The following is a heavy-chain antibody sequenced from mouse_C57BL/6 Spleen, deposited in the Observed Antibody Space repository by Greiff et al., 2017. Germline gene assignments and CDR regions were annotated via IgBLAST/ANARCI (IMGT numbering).Heavy chain of an antibody. CDR3: ARGVTTVVASYYYAMDY. V-gene: IGHV1-80*01. D-gene: IGHD1-1*01. CDR2: IYPGDGDT. J-gene: IGHJ4*01. Sequence: QVQLKQSGAELVKPGASVKISCKASGYAFSSYWMNWVKQRPGKGLEWIGQIYPGDGDTNYNGKFKGKATLTADKSSSTAYMQLSSLTSEDSAVYFCARGVTTVVASYYYAMDYWGQGTSVTVSS. CDR1: GYAFSSYW.